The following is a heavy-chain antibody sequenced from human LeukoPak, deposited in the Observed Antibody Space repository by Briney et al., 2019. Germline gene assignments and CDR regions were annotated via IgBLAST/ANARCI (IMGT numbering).Heavy chain of an antibody. CDR1: GGAFSSYA. Sequence: GSSVKVSCKASGGAFSSYAISLVRQAPGQGLEWMGGIIPIFGTANYAQKFQGRVTITADESTSTAYMELSSLRSEDTAVYYCARARSFDFEYCVLDFSAEEVGDAFDIWGQRTMVTVSS. V-gene: IGHV1-69*01. CDR3: ARARSFDFEYCVLDFSAEEVGDAFDI. J-gene: IGHJ3*02. CDR2: IIPIFGTA. D-gene: IGHD2/OR15-2a*01.